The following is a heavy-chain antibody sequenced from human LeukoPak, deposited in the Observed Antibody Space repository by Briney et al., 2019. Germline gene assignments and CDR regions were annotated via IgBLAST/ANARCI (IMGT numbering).Heavy chain of an antibody. CDR2: IRYDGKNTK. CDR1: GFSFRNYG. V-gene: IGHV3-30*02. Sequence: PGGSLRLSCAASGFSFRNYGMHWVRRAPGKGLEWVAFIRYDGKNTKYHVDSVKGRFTISRDNSRDTVDLQMNSLRTEDTALYYCATSKRLVGAGGEFEISGQGTMVTVSS. CDR3: ATSKRLVGAGGEFEI. J-gene: IGHJ3*02. D-gene: IGHD1-26*01.